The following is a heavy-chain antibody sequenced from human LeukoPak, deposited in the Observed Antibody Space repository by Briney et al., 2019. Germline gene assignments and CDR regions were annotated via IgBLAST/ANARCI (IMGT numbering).Heavy chain of an antibody. CDR2: IYYSGST. J-gene: IGHJ4*02. Sequence: SETLSLTCSVSGGSITTYFWTWIRQPPGKGLEWIGYIYYSGSTKFNPSLKSRVTISVDTSKNQFSLKLSSVTAADTAVYYCARGGGVTYYDSTGYLWYFDYWGQGTLVTVSS. D-gene: IGHD3-22*01. V-gene: IGHV4-59*01. CDR3: ARGGGVTYYDSTGYLWYFDY. CDR1: GGSITTYF.